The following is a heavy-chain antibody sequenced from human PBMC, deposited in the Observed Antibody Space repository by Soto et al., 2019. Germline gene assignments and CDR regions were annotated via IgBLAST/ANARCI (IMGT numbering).Heavy chain of an antibody. V-gene: IGHV3-30*18. D-gene: IGHD3-10*01. Sequence: QVQLVESGGGAVQPGRSLRLSCAASGFTFSNHGMHWVRQAPGKGLEWLAVISYDGNKKHYADSVKGRFTISRDSGKNTLYLQMDNVRHEDTAVYYCAKDSWFGELFRSYMDVWGKGTTVTVSS. CDR3: AKDSWFGELFRSYMDV. CDR1: GFTFSNHG. CDR2: ISYDGNKK. J-gene: IGHJ6*03.